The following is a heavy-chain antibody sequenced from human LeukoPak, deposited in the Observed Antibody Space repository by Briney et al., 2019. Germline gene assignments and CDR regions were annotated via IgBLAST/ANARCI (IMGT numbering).Heavy chain of an antibody. CDR3: ARGGRCYYGNWFDP. J-gene: IGHJ5*02. V-gene: IGHV4-31*03. Sequence: SETLSLTCTVSGGSISSGGYYWSWIRQHPGKGLEWIGYIYYSGSTYYNPSLKSRVTISVDTSRNQFSLKLSSVTAADTAVYYCARGGRCYYGNWFDPWGQGTLVTVSS. CDR1: GGSISSGGYY. CDR2: IYYSGST. D-gene: IGHD3-10*01.